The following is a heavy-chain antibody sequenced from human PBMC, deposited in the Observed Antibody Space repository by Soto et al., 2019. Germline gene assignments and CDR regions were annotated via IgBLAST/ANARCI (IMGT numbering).Heavy chain of an antibody. J-gene: IGHJ6*02. CDR2: ISSGSNT. V-gene: IGHV3-23*01. CDR3: AKASATGKSDGMDV. D-gene: IGHD7-27*01. Sequence: EVQLLESGGGLVQPGGSLRLSCVASGFPFSSYAMSWVRQTPGRGLECVSSISSGSNTYYTDSVGGRFTISRDNSKNSLYLQMSRLRADDTALYYCAKASATGKSDGMDVWGQGTTVSVSS. CDR1: GFPFSSYA.